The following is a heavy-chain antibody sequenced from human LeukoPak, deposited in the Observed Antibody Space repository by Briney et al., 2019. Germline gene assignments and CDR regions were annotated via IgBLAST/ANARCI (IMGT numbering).Heavy chain of an antibody. CDR1: GFTVNTNY. D-gene: IGHD3-22*01. V-gene: IGHV3-53*01. CDR3: AAAPTLLDSSGYFDY. Sequence: GGSLRLSCAASGFTVNTNYMSWVRQAPGKGLEWVSIMHSVGTTYYADSVKGRFTFSRDNSKNTLYLQMNNLRAEDTAVYYCAAAPTLLDSSGYFDYWGQGTLVTVSS. J-gene: IGHJ4*02. CDR2: MHSVGTT.